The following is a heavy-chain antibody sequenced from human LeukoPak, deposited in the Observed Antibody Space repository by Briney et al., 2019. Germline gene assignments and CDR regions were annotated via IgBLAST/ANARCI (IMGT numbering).Heavy chain of an antibody. CDR1: GFTFSTYE. D-gene: IGHD3-10*01. CDR3: AKDYYGSGSYYNGLYNWFDP. CDR2: ISGSGGST. J-gene: IGHJ5*02. Sequence: PGGSLRLSCAASGFTFSTYEVNWVRQAPGKGLEWASAISGSGGSTYYADSVKGRFTISRDNSKNTLYLQMNSLRAEDTAVYYCAKDYYGSGSYYNGLYNWFDPWGQGTLVTVSS. V-gene: IGHV3-23*01.